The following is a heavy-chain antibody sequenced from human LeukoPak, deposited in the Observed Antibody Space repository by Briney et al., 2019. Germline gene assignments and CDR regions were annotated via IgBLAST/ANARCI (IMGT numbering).Heavy chain of an antibody. CDR2: INDSGST. D-gene: IGHD3-3*01. Sequence: XRQPPXKGLEWIGEINDSGSTNYNPSLKRRVTISVDTSKNQFSLKLSSVTAADTAVYYCARGAITIFGVVIIRGWFDPWGQGTLVTVSS. CDR3: ARGAITIFGVVIIRGWFDP. V-gene: IGHV4-34*01. J-gene: IGHJ5*02.